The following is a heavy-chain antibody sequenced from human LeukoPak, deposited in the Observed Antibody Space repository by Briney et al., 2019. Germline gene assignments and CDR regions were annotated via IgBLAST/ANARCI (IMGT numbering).Heavy chain of an antibody. V-gene: IGHV4-59*11. Sequence: SETLSLTCTVSGGSISSHYWSWIRQPPGKGLEWIGYIYYSGSTNYNPSLKSRVTISVDTSKNQFSLKLSSVTAADTAVYYCARASGYYDFWSCYPHYFDYWGQGTLVTVSS. CDR3: ARASGYYDFWSCYPHYFDY. CDR2: IYYSGST. CDR1: GGSISSHY. J-gene: IGHJ4*02. D-gene: IGHD3-3*01.